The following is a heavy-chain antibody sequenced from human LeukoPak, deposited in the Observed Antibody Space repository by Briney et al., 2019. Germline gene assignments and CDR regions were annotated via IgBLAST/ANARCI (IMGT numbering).Heavy chain of an antibody. V-gene: IGHV3-21*01. D-gene: IGHD2-15*01. CDR3: AKGGGGGSSTFDA. Sequence: GGCLRLSCAAYGLTFSSYSRNWVRQAPGKGLEWVSSISSSRSYIYYADSVKGRFTISKENAKNSLYLQMHRLRDEDTAVYYCAKGGGGGSSTFDAWGKGTTVTVSS. CDR1: GLTFSSYS. CDR2: ISSSRSYI. J-gene: IGHJ6*04.